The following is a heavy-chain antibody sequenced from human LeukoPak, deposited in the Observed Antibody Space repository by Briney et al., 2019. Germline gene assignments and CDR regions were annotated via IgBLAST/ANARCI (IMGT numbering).Heavy chain of an antibody. J-gene: IGHJ1*01. D-gene: IGHD4-17*01. CDR2: LSAYNGNT. CDR1: GYTFTSYG. CDR3: ARDPYGDYFAPPREYFQH. Sequence: ASETVSCKASGYTFTSYGISWVRQAPGQGLESMGWLSAYNGNTNYAQKLQGRVTMTTDTSTSTAYMELRTLRSDDTAVYYCARDPYGDYFAPPREYFQHWGQGTLVTVSS. V-gene: IGHV1-18*01.